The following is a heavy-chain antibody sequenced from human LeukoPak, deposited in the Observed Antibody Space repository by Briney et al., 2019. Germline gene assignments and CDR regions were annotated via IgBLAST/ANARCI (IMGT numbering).Heavy chain of an antibody. CDR1: GFTFSSYA. D-gene: IGHD6-6*01. CDR3: AKTLGVAARPMYYFDY. Sequence: GGSLRLSCAASGFTFSSYAMSWVRQAPGKGLEWVSAISGSGGSTYYADSVKGRFTISRDNSKNTLYLQMNSLRAEDTAVYYCAKTLGVAARPMYYFDYWGQGTLGTVSA. CDR2: ISGSGGST. V-gene: IGHV3-23*01. J-gene: IGHJ4*02.